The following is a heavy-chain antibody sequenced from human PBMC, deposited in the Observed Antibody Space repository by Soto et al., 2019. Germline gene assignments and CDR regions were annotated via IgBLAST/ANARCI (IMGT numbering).Heavy chain of an antibody. CDR3: ARSPLTTLGAFDI. V-gene: IGHV3-30-3*01. J-gene: IGHJ3*02. CDR2: ISYDGSNK. Sequence: GGSLRLSCAASGFTFSSYAMHWVRQAPGKGLEWVAVISYDGSNKYYADSVKGRFTISRDNSKNALYLQMNSLRAEDTAVYYCARSPLTTLGAFDIWGQGTMVTVSS. CDR1: GFTFSSYA. D-gene: IGHD4-17*01.